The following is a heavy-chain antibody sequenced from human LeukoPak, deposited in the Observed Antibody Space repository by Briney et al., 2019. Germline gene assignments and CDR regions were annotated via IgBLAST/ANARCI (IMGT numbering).Heavy chain of an antibody. CDR3: AKDEYYDFWSGSDGAYFDY. Sequence: GGSLRLSCAASGFTFSDYSMNWVRQAPGKGLEWVSYISSSSTTIYYADSVKGRFAISRDNSRNTVYLQMNSLRAEDTAVYYCAKDEYYDFWSGSDGAYFDYWGQGILVTVSS. D-gene: IGHD3-3*01. J-gene: IGHJ4*02. CDR1: GFTFSDYS. CDR2: ISSSSTTI. V-gene: IGHV3-48*01.